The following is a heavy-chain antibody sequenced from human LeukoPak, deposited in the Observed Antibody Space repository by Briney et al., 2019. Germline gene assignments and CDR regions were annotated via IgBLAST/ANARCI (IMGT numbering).Heavy chain of an antibody. J-gene: IGHJ5*02. V-gene: IGHV4-39*07. CDR3: ARDYSTRREDIVVVPAAKVQGWFDP. CDR2: IYYSGST. Sequence: PSETLSLTCTVSGGSISSSSYYWGWIRQPPGKGLEWIGSIYYSGSTNYNPSLKSRVTISVDTSKNQFSLKLSSVTAADTAVYYCARDYSTRREDIVVVPAAKVQGWFDPWGQGTLVTVSS. D-gene: IGHD2-2*01. CDR1: GGSISSSSYY.